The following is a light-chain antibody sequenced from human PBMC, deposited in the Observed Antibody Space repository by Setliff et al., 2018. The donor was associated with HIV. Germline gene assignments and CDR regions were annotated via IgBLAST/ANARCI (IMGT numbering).Light chain of an antibody. J-gene: IGLJ1*01. V-gene: IGLV2-23*02. CDR2: EVS. CDR3: CSYAGGSTYV. CDR1: SSGVGSYNL. Sequence: QSALTQPASVSGSPGQSITISCTGTSSGVGSYNLVSWYQQHPGKAPKLMIYEVSERPSGVSNRFSGSKSGNTASLTISGLQAEDEADYYCCSYAGGSTYVFGTGTKVTVL.